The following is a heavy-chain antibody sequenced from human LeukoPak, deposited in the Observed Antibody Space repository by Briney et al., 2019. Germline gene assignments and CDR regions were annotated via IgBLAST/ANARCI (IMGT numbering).Heavy chain of an antibody. D-gene: IGHD2-2*02. CDR2: IYYSGST. J-gene: IGHJ5*02. CDR1: GGSISSGGYY. V-gene: IGHV4-31*03. CDR3: ASVLVPAAIPTHWFDP. Sequence: SQTLSLTCTVSGGSISSGGYYWSWIRQHPGKGLEWIGYIYYSGSTYYNPSLKSRVTISVDTSKNQFSLKLSSVTAADTAVYYCASVLVPAAIPTHWFDPWGQGTLVTVSS.